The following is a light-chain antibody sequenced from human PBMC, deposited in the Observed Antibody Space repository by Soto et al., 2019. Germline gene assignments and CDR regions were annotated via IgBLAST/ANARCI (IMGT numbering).Light chain of an antibody. CDR1: QSVSSSY. J-gene: IGKJ4*01. CDR3: QQYDSSPLT. CDR2: GAS. V-gene: IGKV3-20*01. Sequence: EIVLTQSPGTLSLSPGERATLSCRASQSVSSSYLAWYQQKPGQAPSLLIYGASSRATVIPDRFSGSGSGTDFTLTISRLEPEDFAVYYCQQYDSSPLTFGGGTKVEIK.